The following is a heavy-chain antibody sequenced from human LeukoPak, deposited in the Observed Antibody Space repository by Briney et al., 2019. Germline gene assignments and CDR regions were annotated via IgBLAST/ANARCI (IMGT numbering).Heavy chain of an antibody. CDR1: GFSVPTDSNV. CDR3: ARDHFGSLDS. D-gene: IGHD3-10*01. Sequence: SKPRSLTAPFPGFSVPTDSNVWGWIRRPPEKGLEWIGYDYCGGNTNYDPSLKRRVTISVDASKNQFSLTLTSVTAADTAVYFCARDHFGSLDSWGQGILVTVSS. CDR2: DYCGGNT. J-gene: IGHJ4*02. V-gene: IGHV4-61*01.